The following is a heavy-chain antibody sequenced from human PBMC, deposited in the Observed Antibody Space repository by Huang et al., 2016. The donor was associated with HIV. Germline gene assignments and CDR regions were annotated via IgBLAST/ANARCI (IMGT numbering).Heavy chain of an antibody. CDR1: GASISSGSYY. V-gene: IGHV4-39*07. J-gene: IGHJ4*02. CDR3: ARAYSNNWDLASD. D-gene: IGHD6-13*01. Sequence: QIHLQESGPGLAKPSETLSLTCTVSGASISSGSYYWTGIWQPPGKGLEWIGSIFYTGTTYYNPSLQSRVTMSVDTSQNQFSLKVRTVSAADTATYYCARAYSNNWDLASDRGRGTLVTVSS. CDR2: IFYTGTT.